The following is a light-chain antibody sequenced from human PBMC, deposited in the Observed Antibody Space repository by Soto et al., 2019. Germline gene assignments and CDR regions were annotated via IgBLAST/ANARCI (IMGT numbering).Light chain of an antibody. V-gene: IGKV3-11*01. Sequence: EIVLTQSPATLSLSPGERATLSCRASQSVSSYLAWYQQKPGQAPRLLIYDASNRATGIPARFSGSGSGTDFTFTISSLEPEDFAVYHCQQRSNWPPLTFGGGTKEEIK. J-gene: IGKJ4*01. CDR1: QSVSSY. CDR3: QQRSNWPPLT. CDR2: DAS.